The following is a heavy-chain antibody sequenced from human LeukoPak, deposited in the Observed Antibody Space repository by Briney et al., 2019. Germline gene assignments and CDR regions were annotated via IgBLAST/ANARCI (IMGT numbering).Heavy chain of an antibody. CDR2: IRYDGSNK. J-gene: IGHJ4*02. V-gene: IGHV3-30*02. Sequence: GGSLRLSCAASGFTFSSYGMHWVRQAPGKGLEWVAFIRYDGSNKYYADSVKGRFTISRDNSKNTLYLQMNSLRAEDTAVYYCAKLRRYYYDSSGYSSLFDYWGQGTLVTVSS. CDR1: GFTFSSYG. D-gene: IGHD3-22*01. CDR3: AKLRRYYYDSSGYSSLFDY.